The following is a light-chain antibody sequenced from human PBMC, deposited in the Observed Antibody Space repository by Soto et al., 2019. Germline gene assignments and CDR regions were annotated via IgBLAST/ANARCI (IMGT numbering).Light chain of an antibody. CDR3: SSYTTSNTRQIV. Sequence: QSVLTQPASVSGSPGQSITISCTGTSSDVGGYNYVSWYQHHPGKAPELMIFDVSNRPSGVSNRCSGSKSGNTASLTISGLQPEYEADYYCSSYTTSNTRQIVFGTGTKLTVL. J-gene: IGLJ1*01. V-gene: IGLV2-14*03. CDR1: SSDVGGYNY. CDR2: DVS.